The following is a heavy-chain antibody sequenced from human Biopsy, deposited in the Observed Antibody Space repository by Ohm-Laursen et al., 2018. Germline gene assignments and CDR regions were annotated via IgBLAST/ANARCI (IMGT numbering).Heavy chain of an antibody. D-gene: IGHD3-10*01. V-gene: IGHV1-24*01. CDR1: GYTLTELS. CDR2: FDREERKT. Sequence: SVKVSCKVSGYTLTELSIHWVRQTGGKGLEWMGGFDREERKTVYAEKFQGRVTMTEDTSTDTVYMEVTSLRSDDTAVYYCATGPYYDTRFYYNLRPFDFWGQGTLVTVSS. CDR3: ATGPYYDTRFYYNLRPFDF. J-gene: IGHJ4*02.